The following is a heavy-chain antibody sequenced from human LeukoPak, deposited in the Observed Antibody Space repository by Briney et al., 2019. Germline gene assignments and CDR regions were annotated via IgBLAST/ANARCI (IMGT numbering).Heavy chain of an antibody. V-gene: IGHV3-23*01. CDR1: RFTFSSYA. D-gene: IGHD3-16*01. CDR2: ISGSGGST. J-gene: IGHJ5*02. Sequence: GGSLRLSCAASRFTFSSYAMTWVRQPPGKGLEWVSAISGSGGSTYYPDSVKGLFAISRDNSKRTMCLQMSSLRDEVTAVYYWAMSEYSDYNYVWFYHWGEGTLVSVSS. CDR3: AMSEYSDYNYVWFYH.